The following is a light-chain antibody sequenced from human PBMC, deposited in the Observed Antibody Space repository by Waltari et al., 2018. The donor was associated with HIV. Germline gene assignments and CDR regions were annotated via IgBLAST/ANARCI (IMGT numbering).Light chain of an antibody. CDR2: GAS. CDR3: QQYNNWPWT. CDR1: QSVSSN. J-gene: IGKJ1*01. Sequence: EIVMRQSPATLSVSPGERATLSCRASQSVSSNLAWYQQKPGQAPRLLIYGASTSATGIPARFSGSGSGTEFTLTISSLQSEDFAVYYCQQYNNWPWTFGQGTKVE. V-gene: IGKV3-15*01.